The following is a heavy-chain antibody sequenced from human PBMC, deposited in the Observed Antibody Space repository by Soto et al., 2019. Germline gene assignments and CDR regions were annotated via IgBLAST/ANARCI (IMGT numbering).Heavy chain of an antibody. CDR2: IKQDGSEK. V-gene: IGHV3-7*01. CDR1: GFTFSSYW. CDR3: ARVDYDYIWWSYRPNWFDP. J-gene: IGHJ5*02. D-gene: IGHD3-16*02. Sequence: EVQLVESGGGLVQPGGSLRLSCAASGFTFSSYWMSWVRQAPGKGLEWVANIKQDGSEKYYVDSVKGRFTISRDNAKNSLYLQMNSLRAEDTAVYYCARVDYDYIWWSYRPNWFDPWGQGTLVTVSS.